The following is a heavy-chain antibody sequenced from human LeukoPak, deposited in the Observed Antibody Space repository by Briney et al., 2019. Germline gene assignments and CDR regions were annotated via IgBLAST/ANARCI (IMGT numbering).Heavy chain of an antibody. J-gene: IGHJ6*02. Sequence: GESLRISCKVSGYSFTSYWIAWVRQMPGKGLEWMGVIFPSDSDTRYSPSFQGQVTISADKSINTAYLQWNSLKASDTAMYYCARTISGRVYYYGMDVWGQGTTVTVSS. D-gene: IGHD2-15*01. CDR2: IFPSDSDT. CDR3: ARTISGRVYYYGMDV. CDR1: GYSFTSYW. V-gene: IGHV5-51*01.